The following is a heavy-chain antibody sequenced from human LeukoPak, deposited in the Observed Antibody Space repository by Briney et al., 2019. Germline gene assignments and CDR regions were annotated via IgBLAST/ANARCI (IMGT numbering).Heavy chain of an antibody. CDR1: GFTFSSYA. J-gene: IGHJ3*02. D-gene: IGHD3-10*01. CDR2: ISSNGGST. V-gene: IGHV3-64*01. Sequence: PGGSLRLSCAASGFTFSSYAMHWVRQAPGKGLEYVSAISSNGGSTYSANSVKGRFTISRDNSKNTLYHQMGSLRAEDTAVYYCARDPRRLVLWFGELSQGDAFDIWGQGTMVTVSS. CDR3: ARDPRRLVLWFGELSQGDAFDI.